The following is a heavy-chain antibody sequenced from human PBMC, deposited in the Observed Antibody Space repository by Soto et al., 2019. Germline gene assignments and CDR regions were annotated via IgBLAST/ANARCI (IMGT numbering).Heavy chain of an antibody. Sequence: SVKVSCKASGYPFTGYYVHWVRQAPGQRLEWMGWINPKSGGTKYAHQFQDRVSVTRDTSISTAFLELNRLRYDDTAVYYCASAIGYGSVDIMDVWGQGNAVTVSS. CDR1: GYPFTGYY. CDR3: ASAIGYGSVDIMDV. D-gene: IGHD5-18*01. CDR2: INPKSGGT. V-gene: IGHV1-2*07. J-gene: IGHJ6*02.